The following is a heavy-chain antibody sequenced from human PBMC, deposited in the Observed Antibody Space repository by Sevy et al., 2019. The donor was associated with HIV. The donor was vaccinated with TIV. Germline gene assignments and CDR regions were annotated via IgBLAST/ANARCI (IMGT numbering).Heavy chain of an antibody. CDR1: GFNFSSYG. CDR2: ISYDGSSK. Sequence: GGSLRLSCAASGFNFSSYGMHWVRQAPGKGLEWVAVISYDGSSKYYAESVKGRFTNSRENSKNTLYLQISSLRAEDTAVYYCAKESGSYYDFWSGHDAFDIWGQGTMVTVSS. V-gene: IGHV3-30*18. J-gene: IGHJ3*02. D-gene: IGHD3-3*01. CDR3: AKESGSYYDFWSGHDAFDI.